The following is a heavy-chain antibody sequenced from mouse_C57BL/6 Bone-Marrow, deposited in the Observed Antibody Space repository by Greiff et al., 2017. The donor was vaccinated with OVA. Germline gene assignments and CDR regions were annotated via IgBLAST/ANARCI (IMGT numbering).Heavy chain of an antibody. J-gene: IGHJ2*01. D-gene: IGHD1-1*01. CDR2: ISSGGSYT. Sequence: EVQGVESGGDSVKPGGSLKLSCAASGFTFSSYGMSWVRQTPDKRLEWVATISSGGSYTYYPDSVKGRFTISRDNAKNTLYLQMSSLKSEDTAMYYCARHRPYCYGVFGCWGQGATLAVSS. CDR1: GFTFSSYG. CDR3: ARHRPYCYGVFGC. V-gene: IGHV5-6*01.